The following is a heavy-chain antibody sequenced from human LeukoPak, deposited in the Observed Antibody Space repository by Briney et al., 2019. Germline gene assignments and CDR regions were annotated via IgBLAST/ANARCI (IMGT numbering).Heavy chain of an antibody. CDR2: INHSGST. Sequence: SETLSLTCAVYGGSFSGYYWSWIRQPPGKGLEWIGEINHSGSTNYNPSLKSRVTISVDTSKNQFSLKLSSVTAADTAVYYCARGSDLLYDFWSGPAGPMDVWGQGTTVAVSS. V-gene: IGHV4-34*01. CDR1: GGSFSGYY. J-gene: IGHJ6*02. D-gene: IGHD3-3*01. CDR3: ARGSDLLYDFWSGPAGPMDV.